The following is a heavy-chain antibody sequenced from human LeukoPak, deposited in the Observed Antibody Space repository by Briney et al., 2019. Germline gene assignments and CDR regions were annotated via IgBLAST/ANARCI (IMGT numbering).Heavy chain of an antibody. J-gene: IGHJ4*02. V-gene: IGHV3-7*01. CDR3: ARDKQVRASLFDS. CDR2: MKQDGSEK. Sequence: RGSLRLSCAASGFTFSGYWMSWVRQVPEKGLEWVANMKQDGSEKYYVDSVKGRFTISRDNAENSLYLQMNSLRAEDTAVYYCARDKQVRASLFDSWGQGTLVTVSS. CDR1: GFTFSGYW. D-gene: IGHD1-26*01.